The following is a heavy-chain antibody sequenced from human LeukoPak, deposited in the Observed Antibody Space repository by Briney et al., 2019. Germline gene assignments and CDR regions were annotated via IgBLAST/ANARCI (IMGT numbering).Heavy chain of an antibody. CDR1: GFTFSSYW. D-gene: IGHD4-23*01. CDR3: ARDRGDRYGGNPWWYFDL. CDR2: IKQDGSEK. J-gene: IGHJ2*01. Sequence: GGSLRLSCAASGFTFSSYWMSWVRQAPGKGLEWVANIKQDGSEKYYVDSVKGRFTISRDNAKNSLYLQMNSLRAEDTAVYYCARDRGDRYGGNPWWYFDLWGRGTLVTVSS. V-gene: IGHV3-7*01.